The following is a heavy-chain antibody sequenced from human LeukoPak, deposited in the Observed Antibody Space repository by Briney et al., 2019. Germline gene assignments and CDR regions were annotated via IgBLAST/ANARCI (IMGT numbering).Heavy chain of an antibody. V-gene: IGHV1-18*01. CDR3: ARDPAILEWLSTYYYYGMDV. J-gene: IGHJ6*02. Sequence: GASVKVSCKASGYTFTSYGISWVRQAPGQGLEWMGWISAYNGNTNYAQKLQGRVTMTTDTSTSTAYMELRSLRSDDTAVYYCARDPAILEWLSTYYYYGMDVWGQGTTVTVSS. D-gene: IGHD3-3*01. CDR2: ISAYNGNT. CDR1: GYTFTSYG.